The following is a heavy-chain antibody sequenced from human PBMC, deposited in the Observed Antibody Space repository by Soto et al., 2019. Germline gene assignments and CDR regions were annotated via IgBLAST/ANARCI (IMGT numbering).Heavy chain of an antibody. CDR1: GYTFTSYG. V-gene: IGHV1-18*01. J-gene: IGHJ5*02. CDR3: ARDGAGIAAARKKGNWFDP. CDR2: ISAYNGNT. D-gene: IGHD6-13*01. Sequence: ASVKVSCKASGYTFTSYGIIWVRQAPGQGLEWMGWISAYNGNTNYAQKLQGRVTMTTDTSTSTAYMELRSLRSDDTAVYYCARDGAGIAAARKKGNWFDPWGQGTLVTVSS.